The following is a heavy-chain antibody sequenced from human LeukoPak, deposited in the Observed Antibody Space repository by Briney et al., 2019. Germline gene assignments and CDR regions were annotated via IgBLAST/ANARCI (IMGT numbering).Heavy chain of an antibody. CDR1: GGSISSHY. J-gene: IGHJ6*02. Sequence: SETLSLTCTVSGGSISSHYWSWIRQPPGKGLEWIGYIYYSGSTNYNPSLKSRVTISVDTSKNQFSLKLSSVTAADTAVYYCARLRVAGTYYYYGMDVWGQGTTVTVSS. V-gene: IGHV4-59*11. D-gene: IGHD6-19*01. CDR3: ARLRVAGTYYYYGMDV. CDR2: IYYSGST.